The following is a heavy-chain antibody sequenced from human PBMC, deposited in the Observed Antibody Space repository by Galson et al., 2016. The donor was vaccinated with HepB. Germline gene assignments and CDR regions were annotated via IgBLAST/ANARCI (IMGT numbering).Heavy chain of an antibody. CDR2: INQDGSER. Sequence: SLRLSCAASEFILSNYWMNWVRQAPGKGPEWVANINQDGSERNYVDSVEGRFIISRDNAKKFLYLRMNSLRAEDTAVYHCVTGGRFGAHYGYDYWGQGIQVTVS. J-gene: IGHJ4*02. CDR1: EFILSNYW. CDR3: VTGGRFGAHYGYDY. V-gene: IGHV3-7*03. D-gene: IGHD3-10*01.